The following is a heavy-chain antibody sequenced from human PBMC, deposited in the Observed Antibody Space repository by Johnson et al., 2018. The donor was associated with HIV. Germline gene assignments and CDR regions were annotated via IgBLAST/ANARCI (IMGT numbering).Heavy chain of an antibody. V-gene: IGHV3-30*02. D-gene: IGHD3-22*01. J-gene: IGHJ3*02. Sequence: QVQLVESGGGVVQPGGSLRLSCAASGFTFSSYGMHWVRQAPGKGLEWVAFIRYDGSNTYYADSVKGRFTISRDNSKNTLYLQMNSLRAEDTAVYYCARGSITMITVGAFDIWGQGIMVTVSS. CDR1: GFTFSSYG. CDR3: ARGSITMITVGAFDI. CDR2: IRYDGSNT.